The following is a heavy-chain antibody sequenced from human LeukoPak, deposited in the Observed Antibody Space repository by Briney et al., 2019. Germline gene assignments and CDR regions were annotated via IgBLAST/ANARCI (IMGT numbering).Heavy chain of an antibody. CDR3: ARDRVPGRYYYGMDV. CDR2: INPNSGGT. D-gene: IGHD2-2*01. CDR1: GYTFTGYY. Sequence: ASVKVSCKASGYTFTGYYMHWVRQAPGQGLEWMGWINPNSGGTNCAQKFQGWVTMTRDTSISTAYMELSRLRSDDTAVYYCARDRVPGRYYYGMDVWGKGTTVTVSS. J-gene: IGHJ6*04. V-gene: IGHV1-2*04.